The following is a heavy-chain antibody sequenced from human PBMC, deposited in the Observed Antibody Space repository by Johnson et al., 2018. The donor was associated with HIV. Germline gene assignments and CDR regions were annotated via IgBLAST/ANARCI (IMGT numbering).Heavy chain of an antibody. V-gene: IGHV3-15*01. CDR3: ARDGSGSSPVDAFDI. J-gene: IGHJ3*02. D-gene: IGHD1-26*01. Sequence: VQVLESGGGVVWPGGSLRLSCAASGFTFSNAWMSWVRQAPGKGLEWVGRIKSKTDGGTTDYPAPVKGRCTISRDDSKNTLYLQMNSLKTEDTAVYYCARDGSGSSPVDAFDIWGQGTMVTVSS. CDR1: GFTFSNAW. CDR2: IKSKTDGGTT.